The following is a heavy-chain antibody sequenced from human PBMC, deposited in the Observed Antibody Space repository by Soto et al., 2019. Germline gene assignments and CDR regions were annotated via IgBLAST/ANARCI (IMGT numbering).Heavy chain of an antibody. V-gene: IGHV3-11*01. CDR1: GFTFSDYY. CDR2: ISVTGTTV. Sequence: PGGSLRLSCAASGFTFSDYYMNWIRQTPGKGLELVSYISVTGTTVYYADSVRGRFTISRDNAKKSLYLQMSSLRAEDTAVYYCARVPDYWGQGILVTVSS. J-gene: IGHJ4*02. CDR3: ARVPDY. D-gene: IGHD2-2*01.